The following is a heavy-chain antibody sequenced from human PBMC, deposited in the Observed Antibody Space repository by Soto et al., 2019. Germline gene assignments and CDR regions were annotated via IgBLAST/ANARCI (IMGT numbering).Heavy chain of an antibody. D-gene: IGHD3-10*01. J-gene: IGHJ4*02. CDR2: IYWDDDK. CDR1: GLSLSTSGVG. V-gene: IGHV2-5*02. Sequence: QITLKESGPTLVKPTQTLTLTCTFSGLSLSTSGVGVGWIRQPPGKALEWLAVIYWDDDKRSSSSLKSRLTITKDTSKNQVVLTMTNMDPVDTATYYCAHHPYYGLAPYSFDYWGQGILVTVSS. CDR3: AHHPYYGLAPYSFDY.